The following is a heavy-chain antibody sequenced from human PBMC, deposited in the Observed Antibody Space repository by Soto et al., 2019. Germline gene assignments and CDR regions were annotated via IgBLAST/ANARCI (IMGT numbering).Heavy chain of an antibody. CDR2: IYYSGST. J-gene: IGHJ5*02. Sequence: SETLSLTCTVSGGSISSYYWSWIRQPPGKGLEWIGYIYYSGSTNYNPSLKSRVTISVDTSKNQFSLKLSSVTAADTAVYYCARVRAYDSSSLNWFDPWGQGTLVTVSS. CDR3: ARVRAYDSSSLNWFDP. D-gene: IGHD6-6*01. V-gene: IGHV4-59*01. CDR1: GGSISSYY.